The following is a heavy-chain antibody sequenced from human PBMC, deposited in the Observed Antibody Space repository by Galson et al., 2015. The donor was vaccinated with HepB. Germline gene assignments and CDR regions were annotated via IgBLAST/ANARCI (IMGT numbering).Heavy chain of an antibody. CDR1: GFTFSSYS. CDR2: ISSSSSTI. J-gene: IGHJ4*02. D-gene: IGHD3-10*01. V-gene: IGHV3-48*04. Sequence: SLRLSCAASGFTFSSYSMNWVRQAPGKGLEWVSYISSSSSTIYYADSVKGRFTISRDNAKNSLYLQMNSLRAEDTAVYYCARGFLKFGELLYYFDYWGQGTLVTVSS. CDR3: ARGFLKFGELLYYFDY.